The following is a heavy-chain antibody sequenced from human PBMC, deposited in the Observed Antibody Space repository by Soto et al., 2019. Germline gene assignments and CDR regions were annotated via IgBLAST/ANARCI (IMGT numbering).Heavy chain of an antibody. Sequence: EVQLLESGGGLVQPGGSLRLSCAASGFTFSSYAMSWVRQAPGKGLEWVSAISGSGGSTYYADSVKGRFTISRDNSKNTLYLQMNSLSAEDTAVYYCAKFYYYYYGIDVWGQGTTVTVSS. CDR3: AKFYYYYYGIDV. J-gene: IGHJ6*02. CDR2: ISGSGGST. V-gene: IGHV3-23*01. CDR1: GFTFSSYA.